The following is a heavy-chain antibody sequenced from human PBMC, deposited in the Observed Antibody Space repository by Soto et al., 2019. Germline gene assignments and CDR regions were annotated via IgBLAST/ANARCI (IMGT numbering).Heavy chain of an antibody. D-gene: IGHD6-13*01. CDR2: INPNSGDT. Sequence: QVQLVQSGAEVKKPGASVKVSCKASGYIFTGYYIHWVRQAPGQGLEWMGWINPNSGDTNYAQRFQGWVTMTRDTSISTAYVELSRLKSDDTAVYYCAREGAAALNWFDPWGQGTLVTVSS. V-gene: IGHV1-2*04. CDR3: AREGAAALNWFDP. CDR1: GYIFTGYY. J-gene: IGHJ5*02.